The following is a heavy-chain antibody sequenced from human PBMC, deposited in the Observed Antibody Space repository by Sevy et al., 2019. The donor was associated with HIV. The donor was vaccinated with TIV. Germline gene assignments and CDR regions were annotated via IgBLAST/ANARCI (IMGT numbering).Heavy chain of an antibody. CDR3: ARLERGPNYYYYMDV. Sequence: SDTLSLTCTVSGGSISSSSYYWGWIRQPPGKGLEWIGSIYYSGSTYYNPSLKSRVTISVDTSKNQFSLKLGSVTAADTAVYYCARLERGPNYYYYMDVWGKGTTVTVS. CDR2: IYYSGST. V-gene: IGHV4-39*01. J-gene: IGHJ6*03. CDR1: GGSISSSSYY.